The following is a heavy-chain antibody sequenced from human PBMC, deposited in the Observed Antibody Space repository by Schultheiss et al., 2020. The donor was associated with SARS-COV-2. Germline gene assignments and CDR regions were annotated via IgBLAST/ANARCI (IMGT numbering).Heavy chain of an antibody. D-gene: IGHD4-17*01. V-gene: IGHV3-33*01. CDR1: GFTFSSYG. CDR3: ARERGGGDYYFDY. CDR2: IWYDGSNK. Sequence: GESLKISCAASGFTFSSYGMHWVRQAPGKGLEWVAVIWYDGSNKYYADSVKGRFTISRDNSKNTLYLQMNSLRAEDTAVYYCARERGGGDYYFDYWGQGTLVTVSS. J-gene: IGHJ4*02.